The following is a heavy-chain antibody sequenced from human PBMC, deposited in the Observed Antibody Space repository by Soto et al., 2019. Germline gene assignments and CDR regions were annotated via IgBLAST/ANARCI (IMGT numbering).Heavy chain of an antibody. J-gene: IGHJ3*02. CDR3: ARDRSDSSRDDSFDI. V-gene: IGHV3-53*01. Sequence: GGSLRLSCAVSGFSVSDNYMSWFRQAPGKGLEWVSVIYRGDATHYADSVKGRFTISRDNSKNTVYLQMHSLRAEDTAVYYCARDRSDSSRDDSFDIWGQGTVVTVSS. CDR2: IYRGDAT. D-gene: IGHD6-25*01. CDR1: GFSVSDNY.